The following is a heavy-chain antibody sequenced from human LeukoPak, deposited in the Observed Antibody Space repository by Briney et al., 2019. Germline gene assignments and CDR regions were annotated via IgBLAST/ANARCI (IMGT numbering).Heavy chain of an antibody. Sequence: PSETLSLTCAVYGGSFSGYYWSWIRQPPGKGLEWIGEINHSGSTNYNPSLKSRVTISVDTSKNQFSLKLSSVTAADTAVYYCARAAYITMVRGVSWFDPWGQGTLVTVSS. J-gene: IGHJ5*02. D-gene: IGHD3-10*01. CDR1: GGSFSGYY. CDR3: ARAAYITMVRGVSWFDP. CDR2: INHSGST. V-gene: IGHV4-34*01.